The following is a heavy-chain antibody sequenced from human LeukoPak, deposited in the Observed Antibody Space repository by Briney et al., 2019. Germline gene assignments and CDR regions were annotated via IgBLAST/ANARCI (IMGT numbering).Heavy chain of an antibody. CDR3: ANWIGSSSRDY. CDR2: INSNGDGI. J-gene: IGHJ4*02. CDR1: GFTFSTYA. Sequence: GGSLRFSCAASGFTFSTYAMTWVRQAPGKGLEWVSGINSNGDGIYYADSVRGRFTISRDNSNNALYLQMDSLRAEDTAVYYCANWIGSSSRDYWGQGTLVTVSS. V-gene: IGHV3-23*01. D-gene: IGHD6-6*01.